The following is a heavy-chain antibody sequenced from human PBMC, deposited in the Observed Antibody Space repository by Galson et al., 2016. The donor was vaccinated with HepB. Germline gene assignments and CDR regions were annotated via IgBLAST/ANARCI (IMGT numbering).Heavy chain of an antibody. D-gene: IGHD5-18*01. CDR1: GGTFSNFG. Sequence: SVKVSCKASGGTFSNFGFSWVRQAPGQRLEWMGGINPIFGTADNAQKFQGRVTITADKSTGTGYIELSRLTSDDTAVYYCARESETRGNAHGYDYWGQGTLVTVSS. CDR3: ARESETRGNAHGYDY. V-gene: IGHV1-69*06. CDR2: INPIFGTA. J-gene: IGHJ4*02.